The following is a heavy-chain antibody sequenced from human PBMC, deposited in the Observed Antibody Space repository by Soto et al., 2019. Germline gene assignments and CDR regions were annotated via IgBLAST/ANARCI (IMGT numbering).Heavy chain of an antibody. D-gene: IGHD3-3*01. CDR1: GFSFAGYA. CDR3: AKTENFNGYYTAFDY. V-gene: IGHV3-23*01. CDR2: ISGGGGST. J-gene: IGHJ4*02. Sequence: EVQLSESGGGLVQPGDSLRLSFAASGFSFAGYAVTWVRQAPGKGLEWVAAISGGGGSTYYADSVKGRFTISRDNSRYTLYLQMNSLTAGDAAVYYCAKTENFNGYYTAFDYWGRGARVTVSS.